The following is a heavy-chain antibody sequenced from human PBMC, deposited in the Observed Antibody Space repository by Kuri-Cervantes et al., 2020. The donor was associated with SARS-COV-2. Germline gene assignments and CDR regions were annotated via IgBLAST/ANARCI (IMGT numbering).Heavy chain of an antibody. V-gene: IGHV3-30*18. J-gene: IGHJ4*02. D-gene: IGHD4-23*01. CDR1: GFTFSNYG. CDR3: AKNRRTVAAPFDY. Sequence: SLKISCAASGFTFSNYGMHWVRQAPGKGLEWVAVISYDGSDRYYADSVKGRFTISRDNSKNTLYLQMNSLRADDTAVYYCAKNRRTVAAPFDYWGQGTLVTVSS. CDR2: ISYDGSDR.